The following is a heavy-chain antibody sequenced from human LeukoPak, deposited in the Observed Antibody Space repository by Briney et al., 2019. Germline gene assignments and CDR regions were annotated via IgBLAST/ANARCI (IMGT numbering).Heavy chain of an antibody. CDR2: VCYNGIA. V-gene: IGHV4-59*01. J-gene: IGHJ6*02. CDR3: ARDWRGVPGTARYYYFGMDV. Sequence: SETLSPTCTVSGGSIGSYYWSWIRQPPGKGLERIGYVCYNGIANYNPSLKSRVTISVDTSKIQFSLRLTSVTAADTAVYYCARDWRGVPGTARYYYFGMDVWGQGATVTVSS. CDR1: GGSIGSYY. D-gene: IGHD6-13*01.